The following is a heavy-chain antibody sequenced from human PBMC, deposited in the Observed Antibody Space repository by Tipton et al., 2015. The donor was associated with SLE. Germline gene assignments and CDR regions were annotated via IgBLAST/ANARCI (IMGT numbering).Heavy chain of an antibody. D-gene: IGHD6-19*01. CDR1: GFTFSNFAV. CDR3: ASFLWYISGSFED. V-gene: IGHV4-38-2*01. Sequence: LRLSCAASGFTFSNFAVSWVRQAPGKGLEWIGRSGCTYYNPSLRSRVTTSVDTSKNQFSLRLTSVTAVDTAVYYCASFLWYISGSFEDWGQGMLVTVSS. J-gene: IGHJ4*02. CDR2: SGCT.